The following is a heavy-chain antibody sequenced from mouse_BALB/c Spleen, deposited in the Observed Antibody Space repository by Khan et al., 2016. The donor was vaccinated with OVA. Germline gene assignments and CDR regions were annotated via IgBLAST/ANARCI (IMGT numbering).Heavy chain of an antibody. J-gene: IGHJ3*01. CDR1: GYTFTNFG. D-gene: IGHD1-1*01. Sequence: QIQLVQSGPELKKPGETVKISCKASGYTFTNFGMNWVKQAPGKALKWMGWINTSTGEPTYADDFKGRFAFSLETSASTAYLQITNLKNEDMATYFCARGLKYYGSWFAYWGQGTLVTVSA. CDR3: ARGLKYYGSWFAY. CDR2: INTSTGEP. V-gene: IGHV9-1*02.